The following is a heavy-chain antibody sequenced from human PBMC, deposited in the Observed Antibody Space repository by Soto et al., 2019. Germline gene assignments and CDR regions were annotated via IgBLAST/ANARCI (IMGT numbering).Heavy chain of an antibody. J-gene: IGHJ4*02. D-gene: IGHD2-15*01. Sequence: QVQLVESGGGVVQPGRSLRLSCAASGFTFTTYAIHWVRQAPGKGLEWVAVISNDGRGKYYADSVKGRFTISRDNSKNTLYLQMNILRSADTAVYYCARDQCFGGGRSCYYFDFWGQGTLVTFSS. V-gene: IGHV3-30*04. CDR1: GFTFTTYA. CDR2: ISNDGRGK. CDR3: ARDQCFGGGRSCYYFDF.